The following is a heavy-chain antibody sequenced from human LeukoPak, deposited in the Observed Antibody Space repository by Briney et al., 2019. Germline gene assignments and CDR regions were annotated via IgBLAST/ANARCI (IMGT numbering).Heavy chain of an antibody. CDR2: IYHSGST. J-gene: IGHJ6*03. V-gene: IGHV4-38-2*02. Sequence: PSETLSLTCTVSGYSISSGYYWGWIRQPPGKGLEWIGSIYHSGSTYYNPSLKSRVTISVDTSKNQFSLKLNSVTAADTAVYYCARSPAGANYYLDVWGKGTTVTISS. CDR3: ARSPAGANYYLDV. CDR1: GYSISSGYY. D-gene: IGHD1-14*01.